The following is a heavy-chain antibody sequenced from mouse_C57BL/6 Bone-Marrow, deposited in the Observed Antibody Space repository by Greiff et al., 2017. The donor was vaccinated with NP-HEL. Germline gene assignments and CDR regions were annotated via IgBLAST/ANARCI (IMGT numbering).Heavy chain of an antibody. J-gene: IGHJ2*01. Sequence: EVKLQESGPVLVKPGASVKMSCKASGYTFTDYYMNWVKQSHGKSLEWIGVINPYNGGTSYNQKFKGKATLTVDKSSSTAYMELNSLTSEDSAVYYCARRGTTGGYWGQGTTLTVSS. CDR3: ARRGTTGGY. CDR1: GYTFTDYY. V-gene: IGHV1-19*01. CDR2: INPYNGGT. D-gene: IGHD1-1*01.